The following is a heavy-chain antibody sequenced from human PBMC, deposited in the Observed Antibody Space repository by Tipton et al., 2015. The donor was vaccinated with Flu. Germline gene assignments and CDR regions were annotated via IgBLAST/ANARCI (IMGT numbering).Heavy chain of an antibody. CDR1: GYTFITHW. J-gene: IGHJ5*02. CDR2: IYPNDFDT. Sequence: QLVQSGAEVKKPGESLKISCKASGYTFITHWIGWVRQMPGKGLEWVGIIYPNDFDTRYSPSFEGQVTISADKSTNTAFLQWSSLKASDSAMYYCARAYGDYTIGFDPWGQGTLVTVSS. CDR3: ARAYGDYTIGFDP. D-gene: IGHD2-21*01. V-gene: IGHV5-51*01.